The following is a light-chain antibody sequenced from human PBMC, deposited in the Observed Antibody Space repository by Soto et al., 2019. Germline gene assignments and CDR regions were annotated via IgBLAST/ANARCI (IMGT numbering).Light chain of an antibody. J-gene: IGLJ3*02. V-gene: IGLV1-44*01. CDR2: SND. CDR1: SSNIGSNT. CDR3: AAWDDSLNGPL. Sequence: QAVVTQPPSVSGTPGQRVTISCSGSSSNIGSNTVSWYQQLPGTAPKLLIYSNDQRPSGVPDLFSDSNSGTSDSLVISGLQSEDEADYYCAAWDDSLNGPLFGGGTKLTVL.